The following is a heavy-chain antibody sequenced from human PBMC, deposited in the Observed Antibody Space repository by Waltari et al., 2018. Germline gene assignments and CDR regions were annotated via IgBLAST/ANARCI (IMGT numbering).Heavy chain of an antibody. Sequence: EVQLVESGGGLIQPGGSLSLSCAASGFTFHTYWMHWVRHVPGKGLVWVSRINGDGSGTMYADSVKGRFTISRDNAKNTFYLQMNSLRVEDTAVYYCARDGAGDIDLDNWGQGTLVTVSS. V-gene: IGHV3-74*03. CDR3: ARDGAGDIDLDN. D-gene: IGHD6-13*01. J-gene: IGHJ4*02. CDR1: GFTFHTYW. CDR2: INGDGSGT.